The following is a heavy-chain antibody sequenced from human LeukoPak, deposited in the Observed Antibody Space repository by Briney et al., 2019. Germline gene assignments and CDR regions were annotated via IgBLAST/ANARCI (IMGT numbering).Heavy chain of an antibody. J-gene: IGHJ4*02. CDR1: GFTVSSNY. Sequence: GGSLRLSCAASGFTVSSNYMSWVRQAPGKGLEWVSVIYSGGSTYYADSVRGRFTISRDSAKNSLYLQMNSLRAEDTAVYYCAKDNRDYYIDYWGQGTLVTVSS. V-gene: IGHV3-53*05. CDR2: IYSGGST. D-gene: IGHD3-10*01. CDR3: AKDNRDYYIDY.